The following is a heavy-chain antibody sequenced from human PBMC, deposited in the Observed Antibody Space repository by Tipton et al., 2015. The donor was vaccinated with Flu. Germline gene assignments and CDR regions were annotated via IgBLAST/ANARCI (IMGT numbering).Heavy chain of an antibody. Sequence: TLSLTCAVYGGSFSGYYWSWIRQPPGKGLEWIGEINHSGSTNYNPSLKSRVTISVDTSKNQFSLNLSSVTAADTAVYYCARASRRSRPPPDYWGQGTLVTVSS. CDR3: ARASRRSRPPPDY. CDR2: INHSGST. CDR1: GGSFSGYY. J-gene: IGHJ4*02. V-gene: IGHV4-34*01.